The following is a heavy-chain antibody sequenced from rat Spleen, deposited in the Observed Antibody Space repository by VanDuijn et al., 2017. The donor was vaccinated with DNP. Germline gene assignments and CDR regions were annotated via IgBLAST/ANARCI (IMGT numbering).Heavy chain of an antibody. J-gene: IGHJ3*01. CDR1: GFTFNDYW. V-gene: IGHV5-31*01. D-gene: IGHD4-3*01. Sequence: EVQLVESGGDLVQPGRSLIVSCVASGFTFNDYWMTWIRQVPGKGLEWVASITSSGGSTYYPDSVKGRFTISRDNAKNTLYLQMNSLRSEDTATYYCTFGVGFAYWGQGTLVTVSS. CDR2: ITSSGGST. CDR3: TFGVGFAY.